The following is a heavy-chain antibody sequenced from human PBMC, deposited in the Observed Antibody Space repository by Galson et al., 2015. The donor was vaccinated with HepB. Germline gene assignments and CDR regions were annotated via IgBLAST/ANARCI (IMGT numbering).Heavy chain of an antibody. CDR3: AREGGLDY. V-gene: IGHV3-30*03. J-gene: IGHJ4*02. D-gene: IGHD2-15*01. Sequence: SLRLSCAASGFTFSSYGMHWVRQAPGKGLEWVAVISYDGSNKYYADSVKGRFTISRDNSKNTLYLQMNSLRAEDTAVYYCAREGGLDYWGQGTLVTVSS. CDR1: GFTFSSYG. CDR2: ISYDGSNK.